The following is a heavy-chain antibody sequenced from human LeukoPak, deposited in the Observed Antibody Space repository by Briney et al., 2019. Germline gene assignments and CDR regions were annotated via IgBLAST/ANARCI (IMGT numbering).Heavy chain of an antibody. Sequence: PGGSLRLSCAASGFTFSSYAMSWVRQAPGKGLEWVSAISGSGGSTYYAGSVKGRFTISRDNSKNTLYLQMNSLRAEDTAVYYCARGLYYDFWSGYFAPAFDYWGQGTLVTVSS. J-gene: IGHJ4*02. CDR2: ISGSGGST. CDR3: ARGLYYDFWSGYFAPAFDY. CDR1: GFTFSSYA. D-gene: IGHD3-3*01. V-gene: IGHV3-23*01.